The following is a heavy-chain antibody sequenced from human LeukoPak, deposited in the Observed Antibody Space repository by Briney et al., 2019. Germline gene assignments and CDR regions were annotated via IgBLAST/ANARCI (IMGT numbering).Heavy chain of an antibody. CDR1: GFTFSSYS. V-gene: IGHV3-21*01. CDR3: ARDYGYNDYFDY. Sequence: GGSLRFSCAASGFTFSSYSMNWVRQAPGKGLEWVSSISSSSSYIYYADSVKGRFTISRDNAKNSLYLQMNSLRAEDTAVYYCARDYGYNDYFDYWGQGTLVTVSS. CDR2: ISSSSSYI. D-gene: IGHD5-18*01. J-gene: IGHJ4*02.